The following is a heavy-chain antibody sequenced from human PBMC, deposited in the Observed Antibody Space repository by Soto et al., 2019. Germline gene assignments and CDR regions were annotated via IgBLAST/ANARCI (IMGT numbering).Heavy chain of an antibody. CDR2: ISTGSNNI. D-gene: IGHD6-13*01. CDR3: GRGGGIAEDY. Sequence: EVQLVESGGGLVKPGESLRLSCAASGFTFSHYNMIWVRQSPGKGLEWVSSISTGSNNIYYADSVKGRFTISRDNAKNSLYLQMHSLRAEDTAMYYCGRGGGIAEDYWGQGTLVTVSS. V-gene: IGHV3-21*01. CDR1: GFTFSHYN. J-gene: IGHJ4*02.